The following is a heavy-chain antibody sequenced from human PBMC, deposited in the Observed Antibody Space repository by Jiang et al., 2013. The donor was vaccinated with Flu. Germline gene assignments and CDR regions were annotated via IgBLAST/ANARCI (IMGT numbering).Heavy chain of an antibody. Sequence: GPGLVKPSETLSLTCTVSGGSISSSTFYWGWIRQPPGKGLEWIGSIYYSGSTYYNPSLKSRVTISVDTSKNQFSLKLSSVTAADTAVYYCARLALEMATITYYYYGMDVWGQGTTVTVSS. J-gene: IGHJ6*02. CDR1: GGSISSSTFY. CDR3: ARLALEMATITYYYYGMDV. V-gene: IGHV4-39*01. CDR2: IYYSGST. D-gene: IGHD5-24*01.